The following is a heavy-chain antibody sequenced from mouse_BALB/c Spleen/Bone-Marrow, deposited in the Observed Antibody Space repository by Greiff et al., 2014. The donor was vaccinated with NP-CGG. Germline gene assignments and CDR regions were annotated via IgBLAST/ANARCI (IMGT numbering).Heavy chain of an antibody. CDR2: INSGGSNT. J-gene: IGHJ1*01. V-gene: IGHV5-6*01. CDR1: GFTFSSYG. CDR3: SRRGNWDVRRCFDV. Sequence: EVQLQQSGGDLVKPGGSLKLSCAASGFTFSSYGMSWVRQTPDKRLEWVATINSGGSNTYHLDSVGGRFTISRDNAKNTLYLQMTSLKSEDTAMYYCSRRGNWDVRRCFDVWGAGTTVTVSS. D-gene: IGHD4-1*01.